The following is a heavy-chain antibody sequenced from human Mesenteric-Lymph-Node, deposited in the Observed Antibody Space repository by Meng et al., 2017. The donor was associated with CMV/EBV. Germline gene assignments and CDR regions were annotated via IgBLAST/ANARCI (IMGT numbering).Heavy chain of an antibody. J-gene: IGHJ5*02. V-gene: IGHV4-39*07. CDR2: IYYTGST. CDR3: TRSNNWNYRLTYGYNWFDP. Sequence: SETLSLTCSVSGGSISSSNYYWAWIRQPPGKGLEWIGSIYYTGSTYSNPSLKSRLTISLDTSKNQFSLDPSAVTAADTTIYYCTRSNNWNYRLTYGYNWFDPWGQGTLVTVSS. D-gene: IGHD1-7*01. CDR1: GGSISSSNYY.